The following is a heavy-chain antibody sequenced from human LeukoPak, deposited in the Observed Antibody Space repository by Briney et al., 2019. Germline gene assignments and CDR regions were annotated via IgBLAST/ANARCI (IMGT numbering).Heavy chain of an antibody. CDR2: IHYSGGT. V-gene: IGHV4-59*08. D-gene: IGHD3-9*01. CDR3: AKHSVLTGSGYAFDI. CDR1: GGSISNYY. J-gene: IGHJ3*02. Sequence: SETLSLTCTVSGGSISNYYWSWIRQSPGKGXXXXXYIHYSGGTKYNPSLKSRVIISVDMSMNQFSLKLSSVTAADTAMYYCAKHSVLTGSGYAFDIWGQGTAVTVSS.